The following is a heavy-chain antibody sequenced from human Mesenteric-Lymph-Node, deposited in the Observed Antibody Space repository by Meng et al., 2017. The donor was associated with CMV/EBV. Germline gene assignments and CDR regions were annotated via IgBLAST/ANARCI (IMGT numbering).Heavy chain of an antibody. CDR1: GFTFGDYG. CDR2: ISGGGGTT. Sequence: GESLKISCAVPGFTFGDYGMSWVRQAPGKGLEWVSTISGGGGTTFYADSVKGRFTISRDNSEKTLYLQMHSLRAEDTAVYYCAKTGFEAGRTGGLYYYFYDMDIWGQGTTVTVSS. CDR3: AKTGFEAGRTGGLYYYFYDMDI. V-gene: IGHV3-23*01. D-gene: IGHD6-13*01. J-gene: IGHJ6*02.